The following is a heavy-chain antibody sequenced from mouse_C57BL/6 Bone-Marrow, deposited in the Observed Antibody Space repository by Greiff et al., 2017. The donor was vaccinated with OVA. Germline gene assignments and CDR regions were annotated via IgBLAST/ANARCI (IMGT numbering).Heavy chain of an antibody. CDR3: AGAWFAY. CDR1: GFTFSDYG. CDR2: ISSGSSTI. J-gene: IGHJ3*01. Sequence: EVKLVESGGGLVKPGGSLKLSCAASGFTFSDYGMHWVRQAPEKGLEWVAYISSGSSTIYYADTVKGRFTISRDNAKNTLFLQMTSLRSEDTAMYYCAGAWFAYWGQGTLVTVSA. V-gene: IGHV5-17*01.